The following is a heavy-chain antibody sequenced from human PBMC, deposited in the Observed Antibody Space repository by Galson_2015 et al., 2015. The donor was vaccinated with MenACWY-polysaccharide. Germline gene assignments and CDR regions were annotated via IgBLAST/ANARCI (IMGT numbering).Heavy chain of an antibody. CDR1: GFTFSDYH. Sequence: SLRLSCAASGFTFSDYHMSWLRHSPGKGLEWVSYICHTGSTMHYADSVKRLLILYRDSDKEILSLEVNSLRAEDTAVYYCTRENFSDYDVLTGHQYYFDHWGQGTLVTVSP. CDR2: ICHTGSTM. J-gene: IGHJ4*02. D-gene: IGHD3-9*01. CDR3: TRENFSDYDVLTGHQYYFDH. V-gene: IGHV3-11*01.